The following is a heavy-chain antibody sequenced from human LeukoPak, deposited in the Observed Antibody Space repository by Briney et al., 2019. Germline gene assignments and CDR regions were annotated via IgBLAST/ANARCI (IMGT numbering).Heavy chain of an antibody. CDR1: GGSIRGYY. J-gene: IGHJ3*02. V-gene: IGHV4-59*12. CDR3: ARGYGDYEVSVPFDI. D-gene: IGHD4-17*01. CDR2: IYSSGST. Sequence: SETLSLTCNVSGGSIRGYYWSWIRQPPGKGLEWIGYIYSSGSTNYNPSLKSRVTMSVDTSKNQFSLKVSSVTAADTAVYYCARGYGDYEVSVPFDIWGQGTMVTVSS.